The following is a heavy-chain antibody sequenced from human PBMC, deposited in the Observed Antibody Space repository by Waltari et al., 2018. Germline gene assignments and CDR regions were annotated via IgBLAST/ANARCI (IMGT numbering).Heavy chain of an antibody. V-gene: IGHV3-30*01. CDR1: GFTFSSYA. D-gene: IGHD3-3*01. CDR2: ISYDGSNK. CDR3: ARVNSPTTIFGVVTTLYGMDV. Sequence: QVQLVESGGGVVQPGRSLRLSCAASGFTFSSYAMHWVRQAPGKGLEWVAVISYDGSNKYYADSVKGRFTISRDNSKNTLYLQMNSLRAEDTAVYYCARVNSPTTIFGVVTTLYGMDVWGQWTTVTVSS. J-gene: IGHJ6*02.